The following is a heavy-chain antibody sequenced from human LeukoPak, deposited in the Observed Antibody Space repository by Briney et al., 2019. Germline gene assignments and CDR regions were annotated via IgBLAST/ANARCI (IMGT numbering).Heavy chain of an antibody. CDR3: ARDLVGGSSKYYFDSTGFRYYFDC. V-gene: IGHV1-18*01. J-gene: IGHJ4*02. D-gene: IGHD3-22*01. CDR2: ISAYNGNT. CDR1: GYTFTSYG. Sequence: GASVKVSCKASGYTFTSYGISWVRQAPGQGLEWMGWISAYNGNTNYAQKLQGRVTMTTDTSTSTAYMELRSLRSDDTAVYYCARDLVGGSSKYYFDSTGFRYYFDCWGQGTLVTVSS.